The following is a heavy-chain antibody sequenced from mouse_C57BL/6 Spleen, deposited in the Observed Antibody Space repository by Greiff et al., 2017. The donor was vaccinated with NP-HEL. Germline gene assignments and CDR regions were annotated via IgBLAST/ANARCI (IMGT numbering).Heavy chain of an antibody. CDR2: IYPGDGDT. CDR1: GYAFSSYW. D-gene: IGHD3-2*02. CDR3: ARERSGYPYAMDY. J-gene: IGHJ4*01. Sequence: QVQLQQSGAELVKPGASVKISCKASGYAFSSYWMNWVKQRPGQGLEWIGQIYPGDGDTNYNGKFKGKATLTADKSSSTAYMQLSSLTSEDSAVYFCARERSGYPYAMDYWGQGTSVTVSS. V-gene: IGHV1-80*01.